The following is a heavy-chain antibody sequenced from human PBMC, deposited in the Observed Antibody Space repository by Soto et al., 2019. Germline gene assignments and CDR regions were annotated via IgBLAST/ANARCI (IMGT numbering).Heavy chain of an antibody. CDR2: ISGSGGST. V-gene: IGHV3-23*01. CDR3: ARYFDSLRLHYYMDV. CDR1: GFTFSSYA. J-gene: IGHJ6*03. Sequence: EVQLLESGGGLVQPGGSLRLSCAASGFTFSSYAMSWVRQAPGKGLEWVSAISGSGGSTYYADSVKGRFTISRDNSKNTLYLQMNSLRAEDTAVYYCARYFDSLRLHYYMDVWGKGTTVTVSS. D-gene: IGHD3-9*01.